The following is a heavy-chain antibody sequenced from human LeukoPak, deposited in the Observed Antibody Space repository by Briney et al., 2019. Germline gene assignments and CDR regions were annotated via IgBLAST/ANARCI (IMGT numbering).Heavy chain of an antibody. CDR3: AREGGRYYGMDV. V-gene: IGHV3-21*01. Sequence: GGSLRLSCAASGFTFSSYSMNWVRQAPGKGLEWASSISSSSSYIYYADSVKGRFTISRDNAKNSLYLQMNSLRAEDTAVYYCAREGGRYYGMDVWGQGTTVTVSS. CDR1: GFTFSSYS. J-gene: IGHJ6*02. CDR2: ISSSSSYI.